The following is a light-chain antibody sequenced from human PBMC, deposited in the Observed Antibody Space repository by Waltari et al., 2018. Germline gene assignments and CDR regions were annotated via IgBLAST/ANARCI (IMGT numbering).Light chain of an antibody. J-gene: IGLJ3*02. CDR2: DTT. CDR1: TGAVPSGPY. CDR3: LLWYSGARWV. Sequence: QAVVTQGPSLPVSPGGTVPLTCGSSTGAVPSGPYPYWFQQTPGQVPSTLIYDTTNKHSWTPARFSGSRLGGKAALTLSGAQPEDEADYYCLLWYSGARWVFGGGTNLSVL. V-gene: IGLV7-46*01.